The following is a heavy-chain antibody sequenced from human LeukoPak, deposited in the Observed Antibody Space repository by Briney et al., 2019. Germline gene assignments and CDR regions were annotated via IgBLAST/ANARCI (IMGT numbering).Heavy chain of an antibody. D-gene: IGHD3-22*01. CDR3: ARESGRYDSPPDY. CDR2: IKQDGSEK. J-gene: IGHJ4*02. CDR1: GFTFSSYW. Sequence: GGSLRLSCAASGFTFSSYWMSWVRQAPGKGLEWVANIKQDGSEKYYVDSVKGRFTISRDNAKNSLYLQMNSLRAEDTAVYYCARESGRYDSPPDYWGQGTLVTVSS. V-gene: IGHV3-7*01.